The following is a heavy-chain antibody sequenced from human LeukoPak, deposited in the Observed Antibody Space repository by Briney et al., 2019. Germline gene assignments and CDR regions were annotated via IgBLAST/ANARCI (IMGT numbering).Heavy chain of an antibody. J-gene: IGHJ6*03. D-gene: IGHD2-15*01. CDR2: IYYSGST. V-gene: IGHV4-59*01. CDR1: GGSISNKY. CDR3: ARVECSGGSCYPIYYYYYMDV. Sequence: SETLSLTCTVSGGSISNKYWSWIRQPPGKGLEWIGYIYYSGSTNYNPSLKSRVTISVDTSKNQFSLKLTSVTAADTAVYYCARVECSGGSCYPIYYYYYMDVWGKGTTVTVSS.